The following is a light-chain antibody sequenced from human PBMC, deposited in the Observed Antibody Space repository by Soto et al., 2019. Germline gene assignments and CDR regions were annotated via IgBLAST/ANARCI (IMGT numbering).Light chain of an antibody. CDR3: QQYNSYSYT. CDR1: QSISSW. V-gene: IGKV1-5*01. Sequence: DIPMTQSPSTLSASVGDRVTITCRASQSISSWLAWYQQKPGKAPKLLIYDASSLESGVPSRFSDSGSGTVFTLTISRLQPDDFATYYCQQYNSYSYTFGQGTKLEIK. J-gene: IGKJ2*01. CDR2: DAS.